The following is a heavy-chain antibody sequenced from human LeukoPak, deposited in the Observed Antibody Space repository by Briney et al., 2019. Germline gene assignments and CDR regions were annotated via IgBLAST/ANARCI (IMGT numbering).Heavy chain of an antibody. D-gene: IGHD4-23*01. CDR3: ASATMVVTPRYFDY. CDR1: GGSFSGYY. Sequence: SETLSLNCAVYGGSFSGYYWSWIRQPPGKGLEWIGEINHSGSTNYNPSLKSRVTISVDTSKNPFSLKLSSVTAADTAVYYCASATMVVTPRYFDYWGQGTLVTVSS. CDR2: INHSGST. J-gene: IGHJ4*02. V-gene: IGHV4-34*01.